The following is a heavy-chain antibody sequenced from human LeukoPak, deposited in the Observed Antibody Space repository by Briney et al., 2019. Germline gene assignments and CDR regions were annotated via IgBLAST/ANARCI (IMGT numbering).Heavy chain of an antibody. CDR1: GFTFSSYS. D-gene: IGHD1-26*01. V-gene: IGHV3-48*04. J-gene: IGHJ4*02. CDR3: ARDPPGGTYDY. Sequence: GGCLRLSCAASGFTFSSYSMNWVRQAPGKGLGWVSYISSSSSTIYYADSVKGRFTISRDNAKNSLYLQMNSLRAEDTAVYYCARDPPGGTYDYWGQATLVTVSS. CDR2: ISSSSSTI.